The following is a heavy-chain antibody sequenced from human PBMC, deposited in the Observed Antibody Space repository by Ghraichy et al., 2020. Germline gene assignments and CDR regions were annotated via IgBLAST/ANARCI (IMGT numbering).Heavy chain of an antibody. CDR2: IYIGDST. CDR3: ARARAITTTTYYFQH. Sequence: GSLNISCAASGFSVSGTYMTWFRQAPGKGLEWVSSIYIGDSTFYADAVKGRFTISRDNSNNTLYLQVHSLRVDDTAVYYCARARAITTTTYYFQHWGQGTPVTVSS. D-gene: IGHD3-16*01. CDR1: GFSVSGTY. V-gene: IGHV3-53*01. J-gene: IGHJ1*01.